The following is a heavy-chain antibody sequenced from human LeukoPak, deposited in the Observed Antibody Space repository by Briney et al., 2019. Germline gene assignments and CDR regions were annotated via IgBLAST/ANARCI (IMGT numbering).Heavy chain of an antibody. Sequence: GESLRLSYAAPGFTFSSYTMNWVRQARGKGLEWVSSISSSSSYISYADSVKGRFTISRDNAKNSLSLQMNSLRAEDTAVYYCAREGIVLMVYHFDYWGQGTLVTVSS. CDR3: AREGIVLMVYHFDY. J-gene: IGHJ4*02. D-gene: IGHD2-8*01. V-gene: IGHV3-21*01. CDR2: ISSSSSYI. CDR1: GFTFSSYT.